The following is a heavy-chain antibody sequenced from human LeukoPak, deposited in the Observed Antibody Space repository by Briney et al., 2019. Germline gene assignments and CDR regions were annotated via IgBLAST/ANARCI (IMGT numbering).Heavy chain of an antibody. Sequence: GGSLRLSCAASSFTPSSHGMAWVRQAPGQGLEWISTIDSSATSTYYADSVKGRFTISRDNSMNTFFLQMNSLRAEGTALYYCARILLTGTGRGYSDYWGQGVLVTVSS. V-gene: IGHV3-23*05. D-gene: IGHD1-7*01. CDR1: SFTPSSHG. CDR3: ARILLTGTGRGYSDY. J-gene: IGHJ4*02. CDR2: IDSSATST.